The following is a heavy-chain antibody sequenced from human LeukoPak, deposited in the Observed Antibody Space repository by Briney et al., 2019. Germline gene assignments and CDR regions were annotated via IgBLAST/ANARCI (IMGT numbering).Heavy chain of an antibody. Sequence: GGSLRLSCAASGFTFSSYSINWVRQAPGKGLEWVSYISSTSSAKYYTDSVKGRFTISRDNAKNPLYLQMNSLRAEDTAVYYCARVIGSYGDSAYWGQGTLVTVSS. CDR1: GFTFSSYS. CDR2: ISSTSSAK. CDR3: ARVIGSYGDSAY. D-gene: IGHD3-16*01. J-gene: IGHJ4*02. V-gene: IGHV3-48*04.